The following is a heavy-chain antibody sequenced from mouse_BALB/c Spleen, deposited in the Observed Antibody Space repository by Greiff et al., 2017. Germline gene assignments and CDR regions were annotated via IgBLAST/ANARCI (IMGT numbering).Heavy chain of an antibody. D-gene: IGHD2-4*01. V-gene: IGHV1-18*01. Sequence: EVQLQESGPEPVKPGASVKIPCKASGYTFTDYNMDWVKQSHGKSLEWIGDINPNNGGTIYNQKFKGKATLTVDKSSSTAYMELRSLTSEDTAVYYCARGYYDYDGAMDYWGQGTSVTVSS. CDR2: INPNNGGT. CDR3: ARGYYDYDGAMDY. CDR1: GYTFTDYN. J-gene: IGHJ4*01.